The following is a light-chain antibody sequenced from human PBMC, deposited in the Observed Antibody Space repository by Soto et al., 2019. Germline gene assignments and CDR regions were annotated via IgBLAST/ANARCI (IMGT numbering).Light chain of an antibody. J-gene: IGKJ4*01. CDR2: AAS. V-gene: IGKV1-39*01. CDR1: QSISSY. CDR3: HQSHSTPLT. Sequence: DTQVIRAVSELCSRVAERHSNSCRASQSISSYLHWYQQKPGQAPKLLIYAASSLHSGVPSRFSGSGSGTDFSLTISSLQPEDSATYYCHQSHSTPLTFGGGTKVDIK.